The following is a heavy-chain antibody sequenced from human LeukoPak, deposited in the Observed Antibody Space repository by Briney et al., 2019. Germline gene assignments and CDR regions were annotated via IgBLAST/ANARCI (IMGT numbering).Heavy chain of an antibody. D-gene: IGHD3-22*01. CDR1: GGSISSSSYY. CDR3: ARWVKGYYYDSSGYPGFDY. V-gene: IGHV4-39*01. J-gene: IGHJ4*02. CDR2: IYYSGST. Sequence: PSETLSLTCTVSGGSISSSSYYWGWICQPPGKGLEWIGSIYYSGSTYYNPSLKSRVTISVDTSKNQFSLKLSSVTAADTAVYYCARWVKGYYYDSSGYPGFDYWGQGTLVTVSS.